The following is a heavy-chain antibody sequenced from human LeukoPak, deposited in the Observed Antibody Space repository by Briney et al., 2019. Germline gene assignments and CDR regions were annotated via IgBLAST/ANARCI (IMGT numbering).Heavy chain of an antibody. Sequence: APVKVSCKASGGTFSSYAISWVRQAPGQGLEWMGRIIPILGIANYAQKFQGRVTITADKSTSTAYMELSSLRSEDTAVYYCARDKLWFGELPQNRWFDPWGQGTLVTVSS. J-gene: IGHJ5*02. D-gene: IGHD3-10*01. V-gene: IGHV1-69*04. CDR1: GGTFSSYA. CDR3: ARDKLWFGELPQNRWFDP. CDR2: IIPILGIA.